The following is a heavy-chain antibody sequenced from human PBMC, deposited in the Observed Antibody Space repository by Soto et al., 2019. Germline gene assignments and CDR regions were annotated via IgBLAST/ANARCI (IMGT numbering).Heavy chain of an antibody. V-gene: IGHV2-26*01. J-gene: IGHJ6*02. CDR3: ARMMSTDYYYYDGMDV. CDR2: IFSNDEK. Sequence: QVTLKESGPVLVQPTETLTLTCTVSGFSLSNARMGVSWIRQPPGKALEWLARIFSNDEKSYSKSLKSRLTISKDISNSQVVLTMTNMDPVDTATYYCARMMSTDYYYYDGMDVWGQGTTVTVSS. CDR1: GFSLSNARMG.